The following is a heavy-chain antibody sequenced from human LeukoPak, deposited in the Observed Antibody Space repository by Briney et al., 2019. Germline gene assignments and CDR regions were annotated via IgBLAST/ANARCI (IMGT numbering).Heavy chain of an antibody. D-gene: IGHD3-10*01. J-gene: IGHJ3*02. V-gene: IGHV4-39*01. CDR2: IYYSGST. Sequence: SETLSLTCTVSGGSISSSSYYWGWIRQPPGKGLEWIGNIYYSGSTYYNPSLKSRVTISVDTSKSQFSLKLSSVTAADTAVYYCARLGTHYLYAFDIWGQGTMVTVSS. CDR3: ARLGTHYLYAFDI. CDR1: GGSISSSSYY.